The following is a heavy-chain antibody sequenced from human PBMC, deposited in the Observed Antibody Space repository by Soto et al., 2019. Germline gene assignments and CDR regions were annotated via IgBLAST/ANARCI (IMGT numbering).Heavy chain of an antibody. V-gene: IGHV3-9*01. Sequence: PGGSLRLSCAASGFTFDDYAMHWVRQAPGKGLEWVSGISWNSGSIGYADSVKGRFTISRDNAKNSLYLQMNSLRAEDTALYYCAKADEAFYDFWSGFWLDYWGQGTLVTVSS. J-gene: IGHJ4*02. D-gene: IGHD3-3*01. CDR2: ISWNSGSI. CDR1: GFTFDDYA. CDR3: AKADEAFYDFWSGFWLDY.